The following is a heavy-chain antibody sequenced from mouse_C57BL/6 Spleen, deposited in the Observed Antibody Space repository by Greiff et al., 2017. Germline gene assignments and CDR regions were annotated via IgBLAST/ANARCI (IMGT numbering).Heavy chain of an antibody. CDR3: ARHIGRARDPYWYFDV. D-gene: IGHD3-1*01. CDR2: ISSGGSYT. CDR1: GFTFSSYG. Sequence: EVKLVESGGDLVKPGGSLTLSCAASGFTFSSYGLSWVRQTPDKRLEWVATISSGGSYTYYPDSVKGRFTISRDNAKNTLYLQMSSLKSEDTAMYYCARHIGRARDPYWYFDVWGTGTTVTVSS. V-gene: IGHV5-6*01. J-gene: IGHJ1*03.